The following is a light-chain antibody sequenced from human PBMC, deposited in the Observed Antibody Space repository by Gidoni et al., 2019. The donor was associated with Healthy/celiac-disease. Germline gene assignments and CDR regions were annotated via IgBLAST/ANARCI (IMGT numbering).Light chain of an antibody. J-gene: IGLJ3*02. CDR2: DDS. CDR3: QVWDSTSDHPWV. V-gene: IGLV3-21*02. Sequence: SYVLTQPPSVSVAPGQTARITCGGNSIGGKRVNWYQQKPGQAPVLVVYDDSARPSGIPERISGSNSGNTATLTISRVEAGDEADYYCQVWDSTSDHPWVFGGGTKLTVL. CDR1: SIGGKR.